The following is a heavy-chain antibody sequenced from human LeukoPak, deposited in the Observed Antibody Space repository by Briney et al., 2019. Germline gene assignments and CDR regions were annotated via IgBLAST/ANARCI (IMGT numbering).Heavy chain of an antibody. CDR3: ARYLGSRDPDDAFDI. V-gene: IGHV4-38-2*02. CDR1: GYSISSGYY. D-gene: IGHD3-16*01. CDR2: IYHSGST. Sequence: QVQLQESGPGLVKPSETLSLTCTVSGYSISSGYYWGWIRQPPGKGLEWIGSIYHSGSTYYNPSLKSRVTISVDTSKNQFSLKLSSVTAADTAVYYCARYLGSRDPDDAFDIWGQGTMVTVSS. J-gene: IGHJ3*02.